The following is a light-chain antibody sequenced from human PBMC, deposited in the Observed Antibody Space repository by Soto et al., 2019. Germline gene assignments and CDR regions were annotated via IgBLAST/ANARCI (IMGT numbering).Light chain of an antibody. J-gene: IGKJ1*01. CDR2: DAS. V-gene: IGKV3D-15*01. CDR3: QQYYNWWT. CDR1: QSVSSL. Sequence: EIVMTQSPATLSVSPGERATLSCRASQSVSSLLAWYQQRPGQAPRLLIYDASTRATGIPARFSGSGSGTEFTLTISSLQSEDFAVYYCQQYYNWWTFGQGTKVEI.